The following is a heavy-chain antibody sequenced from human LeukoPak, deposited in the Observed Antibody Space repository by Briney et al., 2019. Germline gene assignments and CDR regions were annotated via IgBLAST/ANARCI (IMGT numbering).Heavy chain of an antibody. CDR1: GFTFTTVW. CDR3: TADGEPRN. CDR2: VKGDGNSGTP. V-gene: IGHV3-15*01. D-gene: IGHD1-26*01. Sequence: GGSLRLSCAASGFTFTTVWMSWVRQAPGKGLEWVGRVKGDGNSGTPDYAAAVKGRFTISRDDSKSTVFLQMHSLKIEDTAVYYCTADGEPRNWGQGTLVAVSS. J-gene: IGHJ4*02.